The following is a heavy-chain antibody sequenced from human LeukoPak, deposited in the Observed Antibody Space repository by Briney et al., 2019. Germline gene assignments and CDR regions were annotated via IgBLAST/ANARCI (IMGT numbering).Heavy chain of an antibody. V-gene: IGHV3-64*01. CDR1: GFSFSSSA. CDR3: AREYYYDSSGYYWDY. D-gene: IGHD3-22*01. Sequence: GGSLRLSCAASGFSFSSSAMHWVRQAPGKGLEYVSAITNNGGYTYYANSVKGRFTISRDNSKNTLYLQMNSLRAEDTAVYYCAREYYYDSSGYYWDYWGQGTLVTVSS. J-gene: IGHJ4*02. CDR2: ITNNGGYT.